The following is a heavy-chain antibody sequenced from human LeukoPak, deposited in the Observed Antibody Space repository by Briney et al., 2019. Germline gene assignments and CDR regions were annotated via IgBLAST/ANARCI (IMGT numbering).Heavy chain of an antibody. CDR2: ISYDGSNK. J-gene: IGHJ5*02. V-gene: IGHV3-30-3*02. CDR3: AKSPMIVLVNWFDP. CDR1: GFTFSSYA. Sequence: GRSLRLSCAASGFTFSSYAMHWVRQAPGKGLEWVAVISYDGSNKYYADSVKGRFTISRDNAKDSLYLQMNSLRAEDTAVYYCAKSPMIVLVNWFDPRGQGTLVTVSS. D-gene: IGHD3-22*01.